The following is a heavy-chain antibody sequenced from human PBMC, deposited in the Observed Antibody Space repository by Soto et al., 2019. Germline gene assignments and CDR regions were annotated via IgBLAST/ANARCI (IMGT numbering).Heavy chain of an antibody. CDR1: GGSFSGYY. CDR3: ARASHCSGGSCYGLSWLDP. J-gene: IGHJ5*02. Sequence: SETLSLTCAVYGGSFSGYYWSWIRQPPGKGREWIGEINHSGSTNYNPSLKSRVTISVDTSKNQFSLRLSSVAASYTAVYYCARASHCSGGSCYGLSWLDPWGKGTMVTVSS. CDR2: INHSGST. V-gene: IGHV4-34*01. D-gene: IGHD2-15*01.